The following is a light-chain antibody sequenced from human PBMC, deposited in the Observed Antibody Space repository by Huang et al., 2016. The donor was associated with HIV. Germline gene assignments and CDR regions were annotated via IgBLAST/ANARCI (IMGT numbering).Light chain of an antibody. Sequence: ERVLTQSPATLSASPGETVTLACRASQSVGSNLAWRQQKPGQAPRLLIYGASSRATGIPVRFSGSGSGTEFTLTISGLQSEDFAFYYCQQYNDWPPDPTFGQGTKLDTK. V-gene: IGKV3D-15*01. CDR1: QSVGSN. CDR3: QQYNDWPPDPT. CDR2: GAS. J-gene: IGKJ2*01.